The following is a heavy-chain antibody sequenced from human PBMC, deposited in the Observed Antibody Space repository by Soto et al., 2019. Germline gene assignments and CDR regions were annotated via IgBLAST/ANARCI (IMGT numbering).Heavy chain of an antibody. Sequence: QVQLVQSGAEVKKPGSSVKVSCKASGGTFSSYAISWVRQAPGQGLEWMGGIIPIFGTANYAQKFQGRVTITADESTSTAYMELSSLRAEDTAVYYCARDFGETYSSSWKEVNWFDPWGQGSLVTVAS. CDR3: ARDFGETYSSSWKEVNWFDP. V-gene: IGHV1-69*19. J-gene: IGHJ5*02. CDR2: IIPIFGTA. D-gene: IGHD6-13*01. CDR1: GGTFSSYA.